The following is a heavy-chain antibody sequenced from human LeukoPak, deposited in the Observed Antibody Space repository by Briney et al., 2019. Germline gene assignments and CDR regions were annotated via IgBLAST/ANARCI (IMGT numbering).Heavy chain of an antibody. D-gene: IGHD4-17*01. J-gene: IGHJ6*03. Sequence: TSETLSLTCTVSGGTISSYYWSWIRQPPGKGLEWIGYIYYSGSTKYNPSLKSRGTISVDTSRSQFSLKLSSVTAADTAVYYCARVSGDYVPADYYYYYMDVWGKGTTVTVSS. CDR3: ARVSGDYVPADYYYYYMDV. CDR1: GGTISSYY. CDR2: IYYSGST. V-gene: IGHV4-59*01.